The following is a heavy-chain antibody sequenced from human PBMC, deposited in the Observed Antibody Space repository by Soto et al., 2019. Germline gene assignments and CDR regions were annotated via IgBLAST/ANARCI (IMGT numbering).Heavy chain of an antibody. CDR3: ARVEQSLLFQF. CDR1: GYTFTSYG. J-gene: IGHJ4*02. D-gene: IGHD6-19*01. CDR2: ISVYNGNT. V-gene: IGHV1-18*04. Sequence: SVKVSCEASGYTFTSYGISWVRQAPGQGLECMGWISVYNGNTHYAQKFQGRDTMTADTSTSTAYMELRSLRSDDTAVYYCARVEQSLLFQFWGLGTLVTVSS.